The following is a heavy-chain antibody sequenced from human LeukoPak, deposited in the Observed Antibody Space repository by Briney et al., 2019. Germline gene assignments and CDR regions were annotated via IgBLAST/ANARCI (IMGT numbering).Heavy chain of an antibody. CDR2: ISGSGGST. V-gene: IGHV3-23*01. Sequence: GGSLRLSCAASGFTFSSYAMSWVRQAPGKGLEWVSAISGSGGSTYYADSVKGRFTISRDNAKNSLFLQMNSLRAEDTAVYYCAELGITMIGGVWGKGTTVTISS. CDR3: AELGITMIGGV. CDR1: GFTFSSYA. J-gene: IGHJ6*04. D-gene: IGHD3-10*02.